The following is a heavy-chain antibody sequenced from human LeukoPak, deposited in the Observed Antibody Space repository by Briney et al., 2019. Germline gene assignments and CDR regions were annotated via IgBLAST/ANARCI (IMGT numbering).Heavy chain of an antibody. CDR3: ARGGYSGSYFDY. CDR2: IYHSGST. J-gene: IGHJ4*02. CDR1: GGSLSSGGYS. D-gene: IGHD1-26*01. Sequence: SETLSLTCAVSGGSLSSGGYSWSWIRQPPGKGLEWIGYIYHSGSTYYNPSLKSRVTISVDRSKNQFSLKLSSVTAADTAVYYCARGGYSGSYFDYWGQGTLVTVSS. V-gene: IGHV4-30-2*01.